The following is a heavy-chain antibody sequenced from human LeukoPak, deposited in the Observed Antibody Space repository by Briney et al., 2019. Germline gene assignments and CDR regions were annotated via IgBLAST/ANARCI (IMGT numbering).Heavy chain of an antibody. J-gene: IGHJ4*02. CDR2: ISGSGGST. V-gene: IGHV3-23*01. CDR1: GFTFSSYA. Sequence: GGSLRLSCAASGFTFSSYAMSWVRQAPGKGLEWVSAISGSGGSTYYADSVKGRFTISRDNSKNTLYLQMNSLRAEDTAVYYCAKSIVSRITIFGVVIVNFDYWGQGTLVTVSS. D-gene: IGHD3-3*01. CDR3: AKSIVSRITIFGVVIVNFDY.